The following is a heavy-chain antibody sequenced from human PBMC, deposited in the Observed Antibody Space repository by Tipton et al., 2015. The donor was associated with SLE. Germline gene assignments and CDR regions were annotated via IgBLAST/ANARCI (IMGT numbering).Heavy chain of an antibody. Sequence: LRLSCAVSGYSISSGYYWGWIRQPPGKELEWIGSIYHSGSTYYNPSLKSRVTISVDTSKNQFSLKLSSVTAADTAVYYCARVLNWYFDLWGRGTLVTVSS. CDR3: ARVLNWYFDL. V-gene: IGHV4-38-2*01. CDR2: IYHSGST. D-gene: IGHD2-15*01. CDR1: GYSISSGYY. J-gene: IGHJ2*01.